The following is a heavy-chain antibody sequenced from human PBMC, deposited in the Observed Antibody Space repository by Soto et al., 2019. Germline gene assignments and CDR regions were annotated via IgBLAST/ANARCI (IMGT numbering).Heavy chain of an antibody. CDR3: ARASSSWPYYYGMDV. D-gene: IGHD6-13*01. CDR1: FVPISGYY. V-gene: IGHV4-4*07. CDR2: IYTSGST. Sequence: SETLSLTCSVSFVPISGYYWSWIRQPAGKGLEWIGRIYTSGSTNYNPSLKSRVTMSVDTSKNQFSLKLSSVTAADTAVYYCARASSSWPYYYGMDVWGQGTTVNVAS. J-gene: IGHJ6*02.